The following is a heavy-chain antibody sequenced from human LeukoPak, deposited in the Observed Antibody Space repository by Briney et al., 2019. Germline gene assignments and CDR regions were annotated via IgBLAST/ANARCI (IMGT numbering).Heavy chain of an antibody. CDR3: ARGCGYSYGYVRGNWFDP. CDR2: INHSGST. D-gene: IGHD5-18*01. J-gene: IGHJ5*02. Sequence: ASETLSLTCAVYGGSFSGYYWSWIRQPPGKGLEWIGEINHSGSTNYNPSLKSRVTISVDTSKNQFSLKLSSVTAADTAVYYCARGCGYSYGYVRGNWFDPWGQGTLVTVSS. CDR1: GGSFSGYY. V-gene: IGHV4-34*01.